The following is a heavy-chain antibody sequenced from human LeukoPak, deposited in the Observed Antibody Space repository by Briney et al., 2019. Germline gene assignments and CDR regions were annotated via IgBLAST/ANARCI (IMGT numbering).Heavy chain of an antibody. V-gene: IGHV1-69*05. J-gene: IGHJ4*02. CDR1: GGTFSNDA. Sequence: SVKVSCKASGGTFSNDAISWVRQAPGQGLEWMGGIIPIFGTANYAQKFQGRVTITTDESTSAAYMELSSLTSEDTAVYFCAKRGVVIRVILVGFHKEAYYFDSWGQGALVTVSS. CDR3: AKRGVVIRVILVGFHKEAYYFDS. D-gene: IGHD3-22*01. CDR2: IIPIFGTA.